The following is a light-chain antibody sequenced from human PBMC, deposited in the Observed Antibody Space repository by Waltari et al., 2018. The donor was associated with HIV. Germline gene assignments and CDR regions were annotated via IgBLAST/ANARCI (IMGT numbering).Light chain of an antibody. CDR1: SGPSTYA. CDR3: QTWGTGIRV. V-gene: IGLV4-69*01. Sequence: QLVLSQSPSASASLGASVKLTCTLSSGPSTYAIAWHQQQPDKGPRSLMKLSSDGSHSKGDGIPDRFSGSSSGAERYLTISSLQSEDEADYYCQTWGTGIRVFGGGTKLTVL. CDR2: LSSDGSH. J-gene: IGLJ2*01.